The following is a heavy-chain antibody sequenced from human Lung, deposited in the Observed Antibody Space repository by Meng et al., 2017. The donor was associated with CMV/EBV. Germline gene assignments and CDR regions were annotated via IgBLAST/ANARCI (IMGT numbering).Heavy chain of an antibody. CDR3: AKADCGSRDCKLIDY. D-gene: IGHD2-2*01. Sequence: GESLKISCIVSGCNFKEYAMSWVRQAPGKRLECVSRISDNGGGLSYADSVKGRFTISRDNSKNTLYLEMSSLRVDDTAIYYCAKADCGSRDCKLIDYWGQGTLVTVSS. J-gene: IGHJ4*02. V-gene: IGHV3-23*01. CDR2: ISDNGGGL. CDR1: GCNFKEYA.